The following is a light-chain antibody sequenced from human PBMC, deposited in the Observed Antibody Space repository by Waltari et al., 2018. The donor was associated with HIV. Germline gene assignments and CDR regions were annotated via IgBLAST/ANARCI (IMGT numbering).Light chain of an antibody. CDR2: EVS. J-gene: IGLJ2*01. Sequence: QSALTQPASVSGSPGQSITISCTGSSSDVGSYKHVSWYQQHPGKAPRHIIYEVSKRPSGVPNRYSAAKSGKTASLTVSGLRAEDEADYYCSSYAGSSTFVIFGGGTKLTVL. V-gene: IGLV2-23*02. CDR3: SSYAGSSTFVI. CDR1: SSDVGSYKH.